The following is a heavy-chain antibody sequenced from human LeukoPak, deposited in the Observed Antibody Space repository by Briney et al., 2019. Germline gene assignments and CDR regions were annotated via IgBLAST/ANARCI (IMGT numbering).Heavy chain of an antibody. J-gene: IGHJ4*02. V-gene: IGHV3-15*07. CDR1: GFTFSNAY. CDR3: ARDGSGDSSGYYDY. D-gene: IGHD3-22*01. Sequence: NPGGSLRLSCAASGFTFSNAYMNWVRQAPGKGLEWVGRIKPKTDGETTEYAAPVKGRFSISRDDSKNMLYLQMNSLRAEDTAVYYCARDGSGDSSGYYDYWGQGTLVTVSS. CDR2: IKPKTDGETT.